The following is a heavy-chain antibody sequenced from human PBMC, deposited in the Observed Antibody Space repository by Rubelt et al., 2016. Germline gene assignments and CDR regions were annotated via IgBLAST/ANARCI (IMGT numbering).Heavy chain of an antibody. V-gene: IGHV3-23*01. CDR2: ISGSGGST. CDR3: AKDRVGSWFSLDY. CDR1: GFTFSRYA. J-gene: IGHJ4*02. Sequence: SRGGLVQPGGSLRVSCAASGFTFSRYAMNWVRQAPGKGLEWVAAISGSGGSTFSADSVKGRFTISRDNSKNTLYLQMNSLRAEDTAVYYCAKDRVGSWFSLDYWGQGTLVTVST. D-gene: IGHD6-13*01.